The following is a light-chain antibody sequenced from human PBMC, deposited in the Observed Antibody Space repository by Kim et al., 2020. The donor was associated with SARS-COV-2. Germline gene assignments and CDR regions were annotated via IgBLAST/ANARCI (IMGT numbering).Light chain of an antibody. CDR1: SSNIGSNT. CDR2: SNN. J-gene: IGLJ1*01. V-gene: IGLV1-44*01. CDR3: AAWDNSLNGRYV. Sequence: RVTISCSGSSSNIGSNTVNWYQQLPGTAPKLLIYSNNQRPSGVPDRFYGSKSGTSASLAISGLQSEDEAEYFCAAWDNSLNGRYVFGSGTKVTVL.